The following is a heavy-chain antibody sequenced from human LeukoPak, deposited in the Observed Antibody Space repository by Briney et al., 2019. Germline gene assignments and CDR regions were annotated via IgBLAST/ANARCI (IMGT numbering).Heavy chain of an antibody. CDR1: GFTFSSYW. CDR3: AREADYYDSSGYYDY. V-gene: IGHV3-7*01. D-gene: IGHD3-22*01. CDR2: IKQDGSEK. J-gene: IGHJ4*02. Sequence: GGSLRLSCVASGFTFSSYWMSWVRQAPGKGLEWVANIKQDGSEKYYVDSVKGRFTISRDNAKNSLYLQMNSLRAEDTAVYYCAREADYYDSSGYYDYWGQGTLVTVSS.